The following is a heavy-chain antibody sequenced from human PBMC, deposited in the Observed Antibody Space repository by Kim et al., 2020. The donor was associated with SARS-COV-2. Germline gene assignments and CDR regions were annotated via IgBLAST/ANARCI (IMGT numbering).Heavy chain of an antibody. D-gene: IGHD6-19*01. V-gene: IGHV3-13*01. CDR1: GFTFSSYD. CDR3: ARGRYSSGWYEPFDY. Sequence: GGSLRLSCAASGFTFSSYDMHWVRQATGKGLEWVSAIGTAGDTYYPGSVKGRFTISRENAKNSLYLQMNSLRAGDTAVYYCARGRYSSGWYEPFDYWGQGTLVTVSS. J-gene: IGHJ4*02. CDR2: IGTAGDT.